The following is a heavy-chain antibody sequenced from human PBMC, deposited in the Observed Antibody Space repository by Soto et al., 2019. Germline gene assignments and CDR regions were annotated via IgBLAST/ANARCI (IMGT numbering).Heavy chain of an antibody. CDR1: GYTFTGYY. D-gene: IGHD6-19*01. CDR2: INPNSGGT. CDR3: ARGQRLARITGGMDV. V-gene: IGHV1-2*02. Sequence: ASVKVSCKASGYTFTGYYMHWVRQAPGQGLEWMGWINPNSGGTNYAQKFQGRVTMTRDTSISTAYMELSRLRSDDTAVYYCARGQRLARITGGMDVWGQGTTVTVSS. J-gene: IGHJ6*02.